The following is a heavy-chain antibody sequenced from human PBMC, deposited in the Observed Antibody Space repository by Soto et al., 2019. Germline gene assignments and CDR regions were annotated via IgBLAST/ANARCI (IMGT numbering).Heavy chain of an antibody. V-gene: IGHV1-69*01. D-gene: IGHD3-16*01. J-gene: IGHJ4*02. CDR1: GGTFSSYA. Sequence: QVQLVQSGAEVKKPGSSVKVSCKASGGTFSSYAISWVRQAPGQGLEWMGGIIPIFGTANYAQKFQGRVTITADESTSTAYMELSSLRSEDTAVYYCATNNPRIMITFGGVIPPCDYWGQGTLVTVSS. CDR3: ATNNPRIMITFGGVIPPCDY. CDR2: IIPIFGTA.